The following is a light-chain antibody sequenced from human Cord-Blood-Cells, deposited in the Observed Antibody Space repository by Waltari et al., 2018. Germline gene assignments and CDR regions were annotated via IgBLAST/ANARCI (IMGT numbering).Light chain of an antibody. Sequence: QSALTQPRSVSGSPGQSVTISCTGTSSDVGGYNYVSCYQQHPGKAPKLMIYDVSKRPSGVPDRFSGSKSGSTASLTISGLQAEDEADYYCCSYAGSYTWVFGGGTKLTVL. CDR1: SSDVGGYNY. CDR3: CSYAGSYTWV. CDR2: DVS. V-gene: IGLV2-11*01. J-gene: IGLJ3*02.